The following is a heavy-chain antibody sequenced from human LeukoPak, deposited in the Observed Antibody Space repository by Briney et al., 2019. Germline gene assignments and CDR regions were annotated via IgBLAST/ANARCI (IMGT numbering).Heavy chain of an antibody. Sequence: ASVKVSCKASGGTFSSYAIRWVRQAPGQGLEWMGRIIPILGIANYAQKFQGRVTITADKSTSTAYMELSSLRSEDTAVYYCARAPYYDSSGYFSGAFDYWGQGTLVTVSS. CDR2: IIPILGIA. CDR3: ARAPYYDSSGYFSGAFDY. CDR1: GGTFSSYA. D-gene: IGHD3-22*01. V-gene: IGHV1-69*04. J-gene: IGHJ4*02.